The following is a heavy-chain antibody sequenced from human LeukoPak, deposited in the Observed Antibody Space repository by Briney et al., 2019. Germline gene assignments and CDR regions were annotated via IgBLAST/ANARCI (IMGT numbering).Heavy chain of an antibody. CDR2: IYPGDSDT. Sequence: GESLKISCQAFGFSFTSYWIGWVRQMPGKGLEWMGIIYPGDSDTRYSPSFQGQVTISADKSISTAYLQWSSLKASDTAMYYCARPTNDILTGFDAFDIWGQGTMVTVSS. V-gene: IGHV5-51*01. CDR1: GFSFTSYW. CDR3: ARPTNDILTGFDAFDI. D-gene: IGHD3-9*01. J-gene: IGHJ3*02.